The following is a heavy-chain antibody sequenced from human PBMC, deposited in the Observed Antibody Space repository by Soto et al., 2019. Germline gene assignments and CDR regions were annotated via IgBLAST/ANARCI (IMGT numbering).Heavy chain of an antibody. Sequence: GGSLRLSCAASGFTFSGSAVHWVRQASGKGLEWVGRIRSKTNNYATAYAASVKGRFTISRDDSKNTASLQMNSLKTEDTAVYYCPTDPRNYYXSNGSXNXFXPWGQGTLVTVSS. V-gene: IGHV3-73*01. CDR2: IRSKTNNYAT. D-gene: IGHD3-22*01. CDR1: GFTFSGSA. CDR3: PTDPRNYYXSNGSXNXFXP. J-gene: IGHJ5*02.